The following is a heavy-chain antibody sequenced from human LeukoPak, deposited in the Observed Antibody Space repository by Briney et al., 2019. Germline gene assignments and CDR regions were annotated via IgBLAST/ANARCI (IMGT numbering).Heavy chain of an antibody. D-gene: IGHD3-10*01. CDR1: GFTFRNYV. CDR2: ASSDLNVK. CDR3: AREGYYGSGSPPSLYFDY. Sequence: GGSLRLSCAASGFTFRNYVIHWVRQAPGKGLEWVAVASSDLNVKLYADSVKGRFTISRDNSRSTLYLQMNSLRPEDTAIYYCAREGYYGSGSPPSLYFDYWGQGTLVTVSS. J-gene: IGHJ4*02. V-gene: IGHV3-30-3*01.